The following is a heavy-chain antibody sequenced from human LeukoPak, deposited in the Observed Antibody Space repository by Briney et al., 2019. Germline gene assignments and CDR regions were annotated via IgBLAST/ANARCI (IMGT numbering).Heavy chain of an antibody. V-gene: IGHV3-9*01. Sequence: GGSLRLSCAASGFTFDDYAMHWVRQAPGKGLEWVSGISWNSGSIGYADSVKGRFTISRDNAKNSLYLQMNSLRAEDTALYYCAKDMTSSSGYYYWGYYYGMDVWGQGTTVTVSS. CDR1: GFTFDDYA. CDR2: ISWNSGSI. J-gene: IGHJ6*02. D-gene: IGHD3-22*01. CDR3: AKDMTSSSGYYYWGYYYGMDV.